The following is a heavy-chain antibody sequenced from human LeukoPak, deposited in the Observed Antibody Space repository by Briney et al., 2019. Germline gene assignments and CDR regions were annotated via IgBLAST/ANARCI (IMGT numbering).Heavy chain of an antibody. V-gene: IGHV1-18*01. CDR1: GYTFSNFG. Sequence: GASVKVSCKASGYTFSNFGISWVRQAPGQGLEWMGWISGYNGNTDYAQKLQGRVTVTTDTSTRTAYLELRSLRSDDTAVYYCAKAQEGGWNAFDIWGQGTMATVSP. CDR3: AKAQEGGWNAFDI. D-gene: IGHD3-16*01. J-gene: IGHJ3*02. CDR2: ISGYNGNT.